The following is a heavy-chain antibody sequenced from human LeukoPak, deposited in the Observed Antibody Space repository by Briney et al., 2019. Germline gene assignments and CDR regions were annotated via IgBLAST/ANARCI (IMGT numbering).Heavy chain of an antibody. CDR1: GFTFDDYG. V-gene: IGHV3-20*04. J-gene: IGHJ4*02. CDR3: AKGVQQQLEH. CDR2: INWNGGST. Sequence: GGSLRLSCAASGFTFDDYGMSWVRQAPGKGLEWVSGINWNGGSTGYADSVKGRFTISRDNAKNSLYLQMNSLRAEDTAVYYCAKGVQQQLEHWGQGTLVTVSS. D-gene: IGHD6-13*01.